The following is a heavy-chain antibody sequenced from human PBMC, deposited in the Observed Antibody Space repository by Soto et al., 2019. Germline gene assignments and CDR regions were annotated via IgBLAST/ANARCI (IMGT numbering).Heavy chain of an antibody. Sequence: QLQLQESGPGLVNPSETLSLTCTVSGGSISTSSYYWGWIRQPPGKGLEWIGCIHYSGSTYYNPSLKSRVTSSVDTSKNQFSLKLRSVTAADTAVYYCARRLFSRTWPGKFDYWGQGTLVTVSS. J-gene: IGHJ4*02. CDR1: GGSISTSSYY. CDR2: IHYSGST. V-gene: IGHV4-39*01. CDR3: ARRLFSRTWPGKFDY. D-gene: IGHD6-13*01.